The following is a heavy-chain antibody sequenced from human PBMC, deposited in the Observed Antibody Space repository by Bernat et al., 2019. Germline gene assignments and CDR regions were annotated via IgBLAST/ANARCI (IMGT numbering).Heavy chain of an antibody. CDR3: AREAPYSSSWYKDYYYGMDV. Sequence: QVQLVESGGGVVQPGRSLRLSCVASGFTFSSYAMHWVRQAPGKGLEWVAFISYDGSNKYYADSVKGRFTISRDKSKNTLYLQMNSLRAEDTAVYYCAREAPYSSSWYKDYYYGMDVWGQGTTVTVAS. J-gene: IGHJ6*02. V-gene: IGHV3-30-3*01. D-gene: IGHD6-13*01. CDR2: ISYDGSNK. CDR1: GFTFSSYA.